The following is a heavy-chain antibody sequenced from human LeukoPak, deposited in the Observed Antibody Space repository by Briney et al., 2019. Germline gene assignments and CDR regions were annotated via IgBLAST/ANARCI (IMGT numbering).Heavy chain of an antibody. J-gene: IGHJ3*02. CDR3: AKNMISAGRGTFDI. CDR2: ISWNSGAI. D-gene: IGHD1-14*01. CDR1: GFTFDDFA. V-gene: IGHV3-9*03. Sequence: GGSLRLSCAASGFTFDDFAMHWVRQAPGKGREWVSSISWNSGAIGYADSVKGRFTISRDNAKNSLYLQMNSLRGEDMALYYCAKNMISAGRGTFDIWGQGTMVTVSS.